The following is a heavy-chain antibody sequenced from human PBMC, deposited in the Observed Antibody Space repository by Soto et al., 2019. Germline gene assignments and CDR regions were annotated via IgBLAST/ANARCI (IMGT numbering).Heavy chain of an antibody. J-gene: IGHJ6*02. D-gene: IGHD6-13*01. Sequence: PSETLSLTCAVYGGSYSGYYWSWIRQSPGKGLEWIGEINHSGSINYNPSLKSRVTISVDTSKNQFSLKLSSVTAADTAVYYCARGSGSSSWSSYYYYGMDVWGQGTTVT. CDR2: INHSGSI. V-gene: IGHV4-34*01. CDR3: ARGSGSSSWSSYYYYGMDV. CDR1: GGSYSGYY.